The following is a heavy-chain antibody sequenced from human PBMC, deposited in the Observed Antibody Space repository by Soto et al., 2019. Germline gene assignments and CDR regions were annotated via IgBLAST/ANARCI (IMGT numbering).Heavy chain of an antibody. CDR2: IYWNDDK. CDR3: AHRRGSTGTFYYYGMDV. CDR1: GFSLSTSGVG. V-gene: IGHV2-5*01. D-gene: IGHD1-7*01. Sequence: SGPTLVNPTQTLTLTCTFSGFSLSTSGVGVGSIRQPPGKALEWLALIYWNDDKRYSPSLKSRLTITKDTSKNQVVLTMTNMDPVDTATYYCAHRRGSTGTFYYYGMDVWGQGTTVTVSS. J-gene: IGHJ6*02.